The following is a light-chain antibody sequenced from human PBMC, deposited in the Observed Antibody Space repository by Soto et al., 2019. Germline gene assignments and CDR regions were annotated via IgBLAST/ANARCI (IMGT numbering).Light chain of an antibody. CDR2: GAS. J-gene: IGKJ1*01. CDR1: QSVSSGY. V-gene: IGKV3-20*01. CDR3: QQYGTSRA. Sequence: EIVLTQSPGTLSLSPGERATLSCRASQSVSSGYLAWYQQKPGQAPRLLIYGASSRATGIPDRFSGSGSGTDFTLIISRVEPEDFAVYYCQQYGTSRAFGQGTK.